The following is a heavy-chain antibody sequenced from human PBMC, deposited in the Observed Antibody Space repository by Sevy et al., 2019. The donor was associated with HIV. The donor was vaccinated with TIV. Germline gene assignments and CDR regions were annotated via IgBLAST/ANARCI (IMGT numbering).Heavy chain of an antibody. J-gene: IGHJ5*01. V-gene: IGHV3-7*01. CDR3: VRDFDKDDSGYSDWFDS. D-gene: IGHD3-22*01. Sequence: GGSLRLSCAASGFSFSIYWMSWVRQAPGKGLEWVASTKEDGSERKYVDSVKGRFIISRDNAKNALYLQMNSLRAEDTAVYYCVRDFDKDDSGYSDWFDSWGQGTLVTVS. CDR1: GFSFSIYW. CDR2: TKEDGSER.